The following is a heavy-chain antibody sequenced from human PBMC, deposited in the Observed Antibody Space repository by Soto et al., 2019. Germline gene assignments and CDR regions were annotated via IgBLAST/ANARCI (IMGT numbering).Heavy chain of an antibody. D-gene: IGHD3-10*01. CDR3: ARVSGFWYYGSGSLDY. Sequence: QVQLVQSGAEVKKPGASVKVSCKASGYNFTSYGISWVRQAPGQGLEWMGWISAYNGNTNYAQKLQGRVTMTTDTSTRTAYMELRSLRSDDTAVYYCARVSGFWYYGSGSLDYLGQGTLVTVAS. J-gene: IGHJ4*02. CDR1: GYNFTSYG. V-gene: IGHV1-18*01. CDR2: ISAYNGNT.